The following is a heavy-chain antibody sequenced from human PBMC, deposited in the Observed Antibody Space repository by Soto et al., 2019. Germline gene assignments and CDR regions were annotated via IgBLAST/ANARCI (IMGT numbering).Heavy chain of an antibody. J-gene: IGHJ2*01. V-gene: IGHV4-34*01. CDR3: AQEVPSRSFDL. Sequence: QVRLQQWGGGLLKPSETLSLTCAVYGASFSDSYWNWIRQPPGKGLEWIGEINDSGRTIYNTSLESPVTISLDPSRKQFTLKIRSATAADPAVYSCAQEVPSRSFDLCRRGTPLTLSS. CDR1: GASFSDSY. D-gene: IGHD1-1*01. CDR2: INDSGRT.